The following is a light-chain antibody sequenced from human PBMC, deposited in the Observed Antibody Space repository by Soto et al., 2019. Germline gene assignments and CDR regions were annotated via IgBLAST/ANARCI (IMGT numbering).Light chain of an antibody. CDR3: QSYNNWPLT. CDR2: DTS. V-gene: IGKV3-15*01. Sequence: SPGTLSVSPWEKDTISCRVSQSVSNNLASYQQKPGQDQRLLLHDTSPRAHRVPPRFSGSRSGKEFTLTINSLQSEDFAVYYCQSYNNWPLTFVGGTKV. J-gene: IGKJ4*01. CDR1: QSVSNN.